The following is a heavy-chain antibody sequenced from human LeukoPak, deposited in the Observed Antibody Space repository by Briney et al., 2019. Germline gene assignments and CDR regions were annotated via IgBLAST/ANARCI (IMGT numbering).Heavy chain of an antibody. D-gene: IGHD2-21*02. V-gene: IGHV3-48*01. CDR2: ITIDLSII. CDR1: RLHLRTHS. Sequence: GGSLRLSCAVSRLHLRTHSMNWVRQAPGKGLEWISHITIDLSIIDYADSVKGRFTISRDKAKNSLYLQMHILTGEDTAVYYFVRDKDCAIDYCGQGTLIAVSS. J-gene: IGHJ4*02. CDR3: VRDKDCAIDY.